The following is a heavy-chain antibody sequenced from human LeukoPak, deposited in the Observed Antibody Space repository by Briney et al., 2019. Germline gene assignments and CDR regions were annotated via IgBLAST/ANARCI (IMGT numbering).Heavy chain of an antibody. Sequence: GGSLRLSCAASGFTFSNAWMSWVRQAPGKGLEWVGRIKSKTDGGTTDYAAPVKGRFTISRDDSKNTLYLQMNSLKTEGTAVYYCTTAVACTNGVCDYWGQGTLVTVSS. CDR2: IKSKTDGGTT. CDR3: TTAVACTNGVCDY. V-gene: IGHV3-15*01. CDR1: GFTFSNAW. J-gene: IGHJ4*02. D-gene: IGHD2-8*01.